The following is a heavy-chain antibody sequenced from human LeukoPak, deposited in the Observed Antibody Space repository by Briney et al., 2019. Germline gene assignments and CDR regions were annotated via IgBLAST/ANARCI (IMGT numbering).Heavy chain of an antibody. CDR3: ARAGPVALQKIADLKWAKRDLAS. D-gene: IGHD6-13*01. V-gene: IGHV1-2*02. J-gene: IGHJ4*02. CDR1: GYTFTGYY. Sequence: ASVKVSCKASGYTFTGYYMHWVRQAPGQGLEWMGWINPNTGDTNYAQNFQGRVTMTRDTSINTAYMELSRLRSDDTAVYCCARAGPVALQKIADLKWAKRDLASWGQGTLVTVSS. CDR2: INPNTGDT.